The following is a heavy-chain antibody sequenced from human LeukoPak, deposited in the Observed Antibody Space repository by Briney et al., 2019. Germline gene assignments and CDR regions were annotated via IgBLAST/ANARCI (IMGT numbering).Heavy chain of an antibody. Sequence: SETLSLTCTVSGGSISTHYWTFIRQPPGKGLEWIGYGYCSGITDYNPSLKSRVTISVDTSKNQFSLNLNSVTAADTAVYYWARSRGLAGAATVIDFWGQGILITVSS. V-gene: IGHV4-59*08. CDR2: GYCSGIT. CDR3: ARSRGLAGAATVIDF. J-gene: IGHJ4*02. D-gene: IGHD2-15*01. CDR1: GGSISTHY.